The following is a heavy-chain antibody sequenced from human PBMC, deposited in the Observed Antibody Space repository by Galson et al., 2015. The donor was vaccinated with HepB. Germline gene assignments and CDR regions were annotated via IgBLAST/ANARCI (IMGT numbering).Heavy chain of an antibody. CDR1: GFTFSSYA. V-gene: IGHV3-23*01. CDR3: AKGVEYSSSRPFDY. Sequence: SLRLSCAASGFTFSSYAMSWVRQAPGKGLEWVSAISGSGGSTYYADSVKVRFTISRDNCKNTLYLQMNSLRAEDTAVYYCAKGVEYSSSRPFDYWGQGTLFPVS. D-gene: IGHD6-6*01. J-gene: IGHJ4*02. CDR2: ISGSGGST.